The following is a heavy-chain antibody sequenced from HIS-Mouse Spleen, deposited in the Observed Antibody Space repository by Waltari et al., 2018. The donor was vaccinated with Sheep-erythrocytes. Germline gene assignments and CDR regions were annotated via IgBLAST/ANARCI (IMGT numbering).Heavy chain of an antibody. CDR1: GGTFISYA. CDR3: AQTGATTPHFDY. D-gene: IGHD1-26*01. CDR2: IIPSLGIA. V-gene: IGHV1-69*04. J-gene: IGHJ4*02. Sequence: QVQLVQSGAEVKKPGSSVKVSCKASGGTFISYAISWVRQAPGQGLEWMGRIIPSLGIANYAQKFQGRVTITADKSTSTAYMELSSLRSEDTAVYYCAQTGATTPHFDYWGQGTLVTVSS.